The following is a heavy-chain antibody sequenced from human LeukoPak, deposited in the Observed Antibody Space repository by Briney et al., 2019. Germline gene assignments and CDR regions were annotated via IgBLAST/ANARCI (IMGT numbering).Heavy chain of an antibody. CDR2: MYTSGST. CDR3: ARQRRGTAVAGTGYYMDV. Sequence: PSETLSLTCTVSGGSISSYYWSWIRQPPGKGLEWIGYMYTSGSTNYNPSLKSRVTISVDTSKNQFSLKLSSVTAADTAVYYCARQRRGTAVAGTGYYMDVWGKGTTVTVSS. J-gene: IGHJ6*03. CDR1: GGSISSYY. V-gene: IGHV4-4*09. D-gene: IGHD6-19*01.